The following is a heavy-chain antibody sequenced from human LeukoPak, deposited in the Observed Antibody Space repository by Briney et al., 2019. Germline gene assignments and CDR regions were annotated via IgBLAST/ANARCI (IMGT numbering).Heavy chain of an antibody. CDR1: GFSLTTYE. D-gene: IGHD1-26*01. V-gene: IGHV3-48*03. Sequence: GGSLRLSCAASGFSLTTYEKNWVRQAPGKGLEWVSYISSSGDSIYYADSVKGRFTISRDNAKNSLSLQMNSLRAEDTAIYYCARDRRVGATWSVGAFDIWSQGTTVTVSS. J-gene: IGHJ3*02. CDR3: ARDRRVGATWSVGAFDI. CDR2: ISSSGDSI.